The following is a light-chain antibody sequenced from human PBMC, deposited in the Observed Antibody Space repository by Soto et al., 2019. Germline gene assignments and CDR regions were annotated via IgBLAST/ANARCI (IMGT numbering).Light chain of an antibody. CDR3: ETWDSNTFWV. J-gene: IGLJ3*02. Sequence: QLVLTQSSSASASLGSSVKLTCTLSSGHSSYIIAWHQQQPGKAPRYLMKLEGSGSYNKGSGVPDRFSGSSSGADRYLTISTLQSENEADYYCETWDSNTFWVFGGGTKVTVL. V-gene: IGLV4-60*03. CDR2: LEGSGSY. CDR1: SGHSSYI.